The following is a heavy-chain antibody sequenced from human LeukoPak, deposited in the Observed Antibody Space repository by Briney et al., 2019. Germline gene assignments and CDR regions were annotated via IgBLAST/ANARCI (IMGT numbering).Heavy chain of an antibody. CDR1: GYTFTDYY. J-gene: IGHJ4*02. CDR3: ARNRWMDY. V-gene: IGHV1-2*02. Sequence: SAKVSCKASGYTFTDYYMHWVRQAPGQGLEWMGWINTNSGTHYTQKFQGRVTMTRDTSISTAYMELTRLTSDDTAVYYCARNRWMDYWGQGTLVTVSS. D-gene: IGHD1-1*01. CDR2: INTNSGT.